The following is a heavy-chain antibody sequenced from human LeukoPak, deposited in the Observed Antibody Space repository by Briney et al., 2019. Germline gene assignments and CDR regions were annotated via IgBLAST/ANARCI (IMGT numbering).Heavy chain of an antibody. CDR3: ARDRTAAAFDY. D-gene: IGHD6-13*01. Sequence: ASVKVSCKASGYTFTSYGFSWVRQAPGQGLEWMGWISAYNGNTKYAQKIQGRVTMTTDTSTSTAYMELGSLRSDDTALYYCARDRTAAAFDYWGQGTLVTVSS. J-gene: IGHJ4*02. CDR1: GYTFTSYG. V-gene: IGHV1-18*01. CDR2: ISAYNGNT.